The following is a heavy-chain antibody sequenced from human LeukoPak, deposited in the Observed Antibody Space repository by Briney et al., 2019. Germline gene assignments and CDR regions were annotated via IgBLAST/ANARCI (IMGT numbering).Heavy chain of an antibody. Sequence: PSETLSLTCTVSGGSISSYYWSWIRQPAGKGLEWIGRIYTSGSTNYNPSPKSRVTMSVDTSKNQFSLKLSSVTAADTAVYYCARASSYGVTIFGVVTSDAFDIWGQGTMVTVSS. J-gene: IGHJ3*02. D-gene: IGHD3-3*01. V-gene: IGHV4-4*07. CDR3: ARASSYGVTIFGVVTSDAFDI. CDR2: IYTSGST. CDR1: GGSISSYY.